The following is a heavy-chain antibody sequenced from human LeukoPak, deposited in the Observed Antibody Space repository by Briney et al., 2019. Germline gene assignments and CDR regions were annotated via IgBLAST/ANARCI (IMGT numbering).Heavy chain of an antibody. CDR2: IYDRGST. CDR3: ARHDSSGPYNAFDV. J-gene: IGHJ3*01. V-gene: IGHV4-39*01. CDR1: GGSISSSSYY. D-gene: IGHD3-22*01. Sequence: SETLSLTCTVSGGSISSSSYYWGWIRQPPGKGLEWIGTIYDRGSTYYNPSLKSRVTISADMSKNQFSLKLSSVTAADTAEYYCARHDSSGPYNAFDVWGQGTMVTVSS.